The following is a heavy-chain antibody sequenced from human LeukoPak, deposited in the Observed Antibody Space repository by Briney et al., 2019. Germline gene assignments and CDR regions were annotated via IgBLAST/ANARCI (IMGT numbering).Heavy chain of an antibody. CDR3: VRETDCTGGSCYLSRWLDP. V-gene: IGHV3-74*01. CDR1: EFTFSKYW. Sequence: GGSLRLSCVASEFTFSKYWMHWVRQARGKGLVSFSRINNDGSRTTYADSVKGRFTISRDNAKNTVYLQMNNLRDEDTAVYYCVRETDCTGGSCYLSRWLDPWGQGTLVTVSS. D-gene: IGHD2-15*01. CDR2: INNDGSRT. J-gene: IGHJ5*02.